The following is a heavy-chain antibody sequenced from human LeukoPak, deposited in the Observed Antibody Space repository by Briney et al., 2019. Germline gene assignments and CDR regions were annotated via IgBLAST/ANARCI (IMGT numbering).Heavy chain of an antibody. D-gene: IGHD6-13*01. CDR2: INHSGST. J-gene: IGHJ1*01. CDR3: ARESSSQAEYFQH. Sequence: PSETLSLTCAVYGGSFSGYYWSWIRQRPGKGLEWIGEINHSGSTNYNPSLKSRVTISVDTSKNQFSLKLSSVTAADTAVYYCARESSSQAEYFQHWGQGTLVTVSS. CDR1: GGSFSGYY. V-gene: IGHV4-34*01.